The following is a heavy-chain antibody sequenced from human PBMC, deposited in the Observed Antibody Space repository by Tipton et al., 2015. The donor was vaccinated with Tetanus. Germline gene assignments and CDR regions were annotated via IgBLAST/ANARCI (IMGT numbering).Heavy chain of an antibody. CDR1: GGSISSSSYY. V-gene: IGHV4-39*01. J-gene: IGHJ2*01. D-gene: IGHD4-17*01. CDR3: ASPYGDYVWYFDL. CDR2: IYYSGST. Sequence: TLSLTCTVSGGSISSSSYYWGWIRQPPGKGLEWIGSIYYSGSTYYNPSLKSRVTISGDTSKNQFSLKLSSVTAADTAVYYCASPYGDYVWYFDLWGRGTLVTVSS.